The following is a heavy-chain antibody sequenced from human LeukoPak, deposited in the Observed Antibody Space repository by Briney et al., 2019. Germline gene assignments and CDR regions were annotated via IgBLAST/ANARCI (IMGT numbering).Heavy chain of an antibody. V-gene: IGHV3-30-3*01. CDR1: GITFSSYA. Sequence: GGSLRLSCAASGITFSSYAMHWVRQAPGKGLEWVAVISYDGSNKYYADSVKGRFTISRDNSKNTLYLQMNSLRAGDTAVYYCAREAVRGRHFDYWGQGTLVTVSS. CDR2: ISYDGSNK. CDR3: AREAVRGRHFDY. J-gene: IGHJ4*02. D-gene: IGHD3-10*01.